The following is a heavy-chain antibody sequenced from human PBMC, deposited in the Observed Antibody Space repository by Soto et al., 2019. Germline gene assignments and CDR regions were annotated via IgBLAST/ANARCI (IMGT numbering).Heavy chain of an antibody. CDR1: GFTFSSYA. D-gene: IGHD6-6*01. J-gene: IGHJ6*02. CDR3: AKVGGEQLGHYYYYGMDV. CDR2: ISGSGGST. V-gene: IGHV3-23*01. Sequence: EVQLLESGGDLAQPGGSLTLSCAASGFTFSSYAMSWVRQAPGKGLEWVSAISGSGGSTHYADSVKGRFTVSRDNSKNTLYLQMNSLRAEDTAVYYCAKVGGEQLGHYYYYGMDVWGQGTTVTVSS.